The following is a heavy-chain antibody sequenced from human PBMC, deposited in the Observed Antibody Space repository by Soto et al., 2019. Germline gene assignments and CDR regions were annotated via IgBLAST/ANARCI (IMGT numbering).Heavy chain of an antibody. CDR3: ARGKYCSGGSCYSYYYYGMDV. CDR2: IYHSGST. D-gene: IGHD2-15*01. V-gene: IGHV4-38-2*01. CDR1: GYSISSGYY. Sequence: SETLSLTCAVSGYSISSGYYWGWIRQPPGKGLEWIGSIYHSGSTYYNPSLKSRVTISVDTSKNQFSLKLSSVTAADTAVYYCARGKYCSGGSCYSYYYYGMDVWGQGTRVTVSS. J-gene: IGHJ6*02.